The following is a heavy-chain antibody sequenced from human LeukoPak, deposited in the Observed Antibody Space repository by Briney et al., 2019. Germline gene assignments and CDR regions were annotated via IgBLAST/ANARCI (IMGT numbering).Heavy chain of an antibody. D-gene: IGHD3-9*01. CDR1: GYSISSGYY. CDR3: ARGSYDILTGLTLDY. Sequence: SETLSLTCTVSGYSISSGYYWGWIRQPPGKGLEWIGSIYHSGSTYYNPSLKSRVTISVDTSKNQLSLKLSSVTAADTAVYYCARGSYDILTGLTLDYWGQGALVTVSS. J-gene: IGHJ4*02. V-gene: IGHV4-38-2*02. CDR2: IYHSGST.